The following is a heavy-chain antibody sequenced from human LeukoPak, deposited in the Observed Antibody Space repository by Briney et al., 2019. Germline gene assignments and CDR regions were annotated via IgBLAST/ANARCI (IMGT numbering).Heavy chain of an antibody. V-gene: IGHV4-38-2*02. D-gene: IGHD6-13*01. CDR2: IYYSGST. J-gene: IGHJ5*02. CDR3: ARAYSSSWYWNWFDP. CDR1: GYSISSGYY. Sequence: SETLSLTCTVSGYSISSGYYWGWIRQPPGKGLEWIGSIYYSGSTYYNPSLKSRVTISVDMSKNQFSLKMSSVTAADTAVYYCARAYSSSWYWNWFDPWGQGTLVTVSS.